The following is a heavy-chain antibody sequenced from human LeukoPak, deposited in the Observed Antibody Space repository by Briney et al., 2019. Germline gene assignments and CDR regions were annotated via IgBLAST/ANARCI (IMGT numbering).Heavy chain of an antibody. V-gene: IGHV3-7*01. J-gene: IGHJ5*01. CDR3: ARGEKSGVAYTNWLDS. Sequence: GGSLRLSCAASGFTFSDYYMSWVRQAPGEGLDWVAAIKPDGSEQYYVDSVKGRFTISRDNAKNSLFLQMNSLRAEDTALYYCARGEKSGVAYTNWLDSWGQGTLVPVSS. D-gene: IGHD3-3*01. CDR2: IKPDGSEQ. CDR1: GFTFSDYY.